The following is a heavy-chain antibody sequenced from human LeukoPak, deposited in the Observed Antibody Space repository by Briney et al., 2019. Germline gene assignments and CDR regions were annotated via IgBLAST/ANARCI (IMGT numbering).Heavy chain of an antibody. CDR1: GDSVSSNSAA. D-gene: IGHD3-10*01. J-gene: IGHJ4*02. Sequence: SQTLSLTCAISGDSVSSNSAAWNWIRQSPSRGLEWLGRTYYRSKWYNDYAVSVKSRITINPDTSKNQFSLQLNSVTPEDTAVYYCARALWGSGSYWGYFDYWAREPWSPSPQ. CDR2: TYYRSKWYN. V-gene: IGHV6-1*01. CDR3: ARALWGSGSYWGYFDY.